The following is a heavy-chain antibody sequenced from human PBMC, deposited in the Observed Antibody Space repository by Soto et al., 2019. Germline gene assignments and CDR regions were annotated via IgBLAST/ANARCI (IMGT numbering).Heavy chain of an antibody. Sequence: TLSLTCTVSGGSISSSSYYWGWIRQPPGKGLEWIGSIYYSGSTYYNPSLKSRVTISVDTSKNQFSLKLSSVTAADTAVYYCARRRSGSYYTPEYFQHWGQGTLVTVSS. CDR1: GGSISSSSYY. D-gene: IGHD1-26*01. CDR3: ARRRSGSYYTPEYFQH. J-gene: IGHJ1*01. V-gene: IGHV4-39*01. CDR2: IYYSGST.